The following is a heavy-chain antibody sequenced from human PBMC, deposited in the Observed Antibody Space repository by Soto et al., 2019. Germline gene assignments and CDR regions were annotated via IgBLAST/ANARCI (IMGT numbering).Heavy chain of an antibody. Sequence: GGSLRLSCAASGFTFSSYSMNWVRQAPGKGLEWVSYISSSSSTIYYADSVKGRFTISRDNAKNSLYLQMNSLRAEDTAVYYCARDRNKLVSSALAQWLADWYFDLWGRGTLVTVSS. CDR2: ISSSSSTI. D-gene: IGHD6-19*01. J-gene: IGHJ2*01. CDR1: GFTFSSYS. CDR3: ARDRNKLVSSALAQWLADWYFDL. V-gene: IGHV3-48*01.